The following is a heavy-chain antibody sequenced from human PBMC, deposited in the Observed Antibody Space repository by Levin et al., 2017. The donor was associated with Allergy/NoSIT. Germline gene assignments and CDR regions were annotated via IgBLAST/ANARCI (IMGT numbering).Heavy chain of an antibody. CDR1: GGTFSSYA. D-gene: IGHD3-3*01. Sequence: SVKVSCKASGGTFSSYAISWVRQAPGQGLEWMGGIIPIFGTANYAQKFQGRVTITADKSTSTAYMELSSLRSEDTAVYYCASYDFWSGYIDVDYYYYYGMDVWGQGTTVTVSS. V-gene: IGHV1-69*06. J-gene: IGHJ6*02. CDR2: IIPIFGTA. CDR3: ASYDFWSGYIDVDYYYYYGMDV.